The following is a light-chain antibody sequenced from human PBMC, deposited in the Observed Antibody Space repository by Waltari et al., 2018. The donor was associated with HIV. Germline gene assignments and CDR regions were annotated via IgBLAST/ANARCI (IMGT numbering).Light chain of an antibody. CDR1: SSNIGATYD. J-gene: IGLJ2*01. CDR3: QSYDSTLRVV. CDR2: ANN. Sequence: QPVLTQPPSVSGAPGQRVTISCTRSSSNIGATYDVTWYQQLPGTAPKLLIYANNNRPSGVPDRFSGSKSGTSASLAITGLQAEDEADYYCQSYDSTLRVVFGGGTKLTVL. V-gene: IGLV1-40*01.